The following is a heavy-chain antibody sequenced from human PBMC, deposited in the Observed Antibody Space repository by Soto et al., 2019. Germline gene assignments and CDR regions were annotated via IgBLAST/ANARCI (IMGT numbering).Heavy chain of an antibody. D-gene: IGHD3-10*01. CDR1: GYTFTGYY. Sequence: QVQLVQSGAEVKKPGASVKVSCKASGYTFTGYYMHWVRQAPGQGLEWMGWINPNSGGTNYEQKFQGWVTKTRDTSISTAYMELSRLRSDDTAVYYCARDARGDEAPMDYWGQGTLVTVSS. CDR2: INPNSGGT. CDR3: ARDARGDEAPMDY. J-gene: IGHJ4*02. V-gene: IGHV1-2*04.